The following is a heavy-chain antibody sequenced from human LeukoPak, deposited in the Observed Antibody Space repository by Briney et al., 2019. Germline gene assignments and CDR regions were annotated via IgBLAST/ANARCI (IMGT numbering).Heavy chain of an antibody. CDR1: GYTFTSYG. D-gene: IGHD2-2*02. CDR2: ISAYNGNT. Sequence: ASVKVSCKASGYTFTSYGISWVRQAPGQGLEWMGWISAYNGNTNYAQKLQGRVTMTTDTSTSTAYMELRSLRSDDTAVYYCARVGVPVAILLSYYYYMDVWGKGTTVTVSS. J-gene: IGHJ6*03. V-gene: IGHV1-18*01. CDR3: ARVGVPVAILLSYYYYMDV.